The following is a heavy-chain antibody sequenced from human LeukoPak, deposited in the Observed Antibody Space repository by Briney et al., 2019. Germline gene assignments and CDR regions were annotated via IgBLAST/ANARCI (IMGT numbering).Heavy chain of an antibody. CDR2: INPDGSTT. D-gene: IGHD3-22*01. Sequence: GESLRLSCAASGFTFSRYWIHWVRQAPGKGLEWVSRINPDGSTTTYADSVKGRFTISRDNAKNTVYLQMNSLRAEDTAVYYCARVLSGSWDWFDPWGQGTLVTVSS. CDR1: GFTFSRYW. CDR3: ARVLSGSWDWFDP. J-gene: IGHJ5*02. V-gene: IGHV3-74*01.